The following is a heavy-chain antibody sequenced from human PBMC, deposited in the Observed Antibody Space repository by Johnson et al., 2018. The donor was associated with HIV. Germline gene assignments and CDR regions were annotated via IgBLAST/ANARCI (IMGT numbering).Heavy chain of an antibody. J-gene: IGHJ3*02. CDR2: ISYDGSNK. CDR3: ARGRKDIAAVDGLDTDGFDT. D-gene: IGHD6-13*01. CDR1: GFTFSTYT. V-gene: IGHV3-30*04. Sequence: QVQLVESGGGVVQPGKSLRLLCAVSGFTFSTYTMHWVSQAPGKGLEWVAVISYDGSNKYYADSVKGRFTISRDTSRDTLYLQMTSLRPEDTAVYYCARGRKDIAAVDGLDTDGFDTWGQGTMVTVS.